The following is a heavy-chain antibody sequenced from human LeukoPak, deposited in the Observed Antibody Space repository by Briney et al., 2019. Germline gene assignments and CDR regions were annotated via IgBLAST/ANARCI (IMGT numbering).Heavy chain of an antibody. V-gene: IGHV3-30-3*01. CDR3: ARDPDYYDSSGYLY. J-gene: IGHJ4*02. CDR1: GCTFSSYA. Sequence: QPGRSLRLSCAASGCTFSSYAVHWVRQAPGKGLEWVAVISYDGSNKYYADSVKGRFTISRDNSKNTLYLQMNSLRAEDTAVYYCARDPDYYDSSGYLYWGQGTLVTVSS. CDR2: ISYDGSNK. D-gene: IGHD3-22*01.